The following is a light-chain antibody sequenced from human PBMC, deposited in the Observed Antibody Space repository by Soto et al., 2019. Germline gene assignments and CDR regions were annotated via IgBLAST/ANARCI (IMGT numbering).Light chain of an antibody. V-gene: IGLV2-23*01. CDR1: SSDFGSYKF. Sequence: QSVLTQPASVSGSPGQSVTISCTGTSSDFGSYKFVSWYQHHPGKVPKVIIYETSKRPSGVSDRFSGSKSGNTASLTISGLQAEDEADYYCFSLTSTNTHVFGSGTQLTVL. CDR2: ETS. CDR3: FSLTSTNTHV. J-gene: IGLJ1*01.